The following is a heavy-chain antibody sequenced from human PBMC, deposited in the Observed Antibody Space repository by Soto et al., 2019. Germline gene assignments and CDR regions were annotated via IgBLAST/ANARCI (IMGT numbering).Heavy chain of an antibody. D-gene: IGHD3-22*01. CDR1: GGSVSSGSYY. CDR3: AKVPTYDSSGYYSGGPQFAFDI. V-gene: IGHV4-61*01. CDR2: IYYSGST. Sequence: SETLSLTCTVSGGSVSSGSYYWSWIRQPPGKGLEWIGYIYYSGSTNYNPSLKSRVTISVDTSKNQFSLKLSSVTAEDTAVYYCAKVPTYDSSGYYSGGPQFAFDIWGQGTMVTVSS. J-gene: IGHJ3*02.